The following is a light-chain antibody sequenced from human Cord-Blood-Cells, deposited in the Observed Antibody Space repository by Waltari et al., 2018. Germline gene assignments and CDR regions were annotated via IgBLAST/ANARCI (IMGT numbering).Light chain of an antibody. CDR2: VGTGGIVG. CDR1: SGYSKYK. J-gene: IGLJ3*02. V-gene: IGLV9-49*01. CDR3: GADHGSGSNFVWV. Sequence: QPVLTQPPSASASLGASVTLTCTLSSGYSKYKVDGYQQRPGKGPRFVMRVGTGGIVGSKGDGIPDRFSVLGSGMNRYLTIKNIQEEDESDYHCGADHGSGSNFVWVFGGGTKLTVL.